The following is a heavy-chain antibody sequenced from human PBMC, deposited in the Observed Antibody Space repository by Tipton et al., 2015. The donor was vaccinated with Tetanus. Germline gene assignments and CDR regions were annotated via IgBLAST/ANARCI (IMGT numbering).Heavy chain of an antibody. J-gene: IGHJ4*02. CDR3: ARANYDFPKKGPFDS. V-gene: IGHV4-34*01. D-gene: IGHD3-3*01. CDR2: INEGGST. Sequence: GLVKPSETLSLTCAVSGGSLSDYYWSWIRQSPGKGLEWIGEINEGGSTNSNYSLKSRITISQDTSNNQFSLKLTSVTAADTAVYYCARANYDFPKKGPFDSWGQGTLVIASS. CDR1: GGSLSDYY.